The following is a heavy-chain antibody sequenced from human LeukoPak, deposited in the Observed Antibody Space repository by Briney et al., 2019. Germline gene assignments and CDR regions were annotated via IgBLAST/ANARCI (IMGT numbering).Heavy chain of an antibody. D-gene: IGHD6-13*01. CDR3: AREEQQLVLRNWFDP. J-gene: IGHJ5*02. CDR2: IIPIFGTA. Sequence: SVKVSCKASGYTFTSYYMHWVRQAPGQGLEWMGGIIPIFGTANYAQKFQGRVTITTDESTSTAYMELSSLRSEDTAVYYCAREEQQLVLRNWFDPWGQGTLVTVSS. V-gene: IGHV1-69*05. CDR1: GYTFTSYY.